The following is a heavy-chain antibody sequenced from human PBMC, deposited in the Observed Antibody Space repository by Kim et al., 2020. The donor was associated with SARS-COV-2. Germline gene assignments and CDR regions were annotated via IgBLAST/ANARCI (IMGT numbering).Heavy chain of an antibody. Sequence: SVKVSCKASGGTFNNYAISWVRQAPGQGLEYLGGIIPAVGTTNYAQKFQGRVTFIADDSTGTAFMDLSGLRSDDSAIYFCARDRRGYYLDSWGQGSLVT. CDR1: GGTFNNYA. CDR2: IIPAVGTT. V-gene: IGHV1-69*13. CDR3: ARDRRGYYLDS. J-gene: IGHJ4*02.